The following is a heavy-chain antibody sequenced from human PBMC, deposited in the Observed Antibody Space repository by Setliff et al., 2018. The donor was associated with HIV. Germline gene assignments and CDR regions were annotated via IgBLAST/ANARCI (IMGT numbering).Heavy chain of an antibody. CDR2: GHHSGHT. D-gene: IGHD1-26*01. J-gene: IGHJ3*01. CDR1: GVSITSHY. Sequence: KSSETLSLTCTVSGVSITSHYWNWIRQSPGKGLEWIGFGHHSGHTRQNPSLASRVTISVDMSKNQFSLKLNSLSAADTAVYYYARWESAQKAFNPWGHGTMVTVSS. V-gene: IGHV4-4*09. CDR3: ARWESAQKAFNP.